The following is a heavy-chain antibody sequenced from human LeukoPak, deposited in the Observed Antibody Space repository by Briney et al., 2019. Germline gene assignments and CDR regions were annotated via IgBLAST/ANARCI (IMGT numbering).Heavy chain of an antibody. J-gene: IGHJ4*02. CDR2: INHSGST. CDR3: ARGRLYYYDSSGYYY. CDR1: GGSFSGYY. Sequence: SETLSLTCAVYGGSFSGYYWSWIRQPPGKGLEWIGEINHSGSTNYNPSLKSRVTISVDTSKNQFSLKLSSATAADTAVYYCARGRLYYYDSSGYYYWGQGTLVTVSS. V-gene: IGHV4-34*01. D-gene: IGHD3-22*01.